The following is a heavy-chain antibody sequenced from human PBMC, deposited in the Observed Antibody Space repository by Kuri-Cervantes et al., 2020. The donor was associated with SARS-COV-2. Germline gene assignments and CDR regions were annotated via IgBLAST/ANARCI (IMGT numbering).Heavy chain of an antibody. D-gene: IGHD3-16*01. CDR2: IEYSGTT. CDR1: GGSVSATDYY. Sequence: SETLSLTCTVSGGSVSATDYYWAWIRQPPGKGLEWIGSIEYSGTTYYNPSLKSRVNTAVDASKNQFSLKLSSVTAADTAVYYCARGGGYDYPHYRGQGTLVTVSS. CDR3: ARGGGYDYPHY. J-gene: IGHJ4*02. V-gene: IGHV4-39*07.